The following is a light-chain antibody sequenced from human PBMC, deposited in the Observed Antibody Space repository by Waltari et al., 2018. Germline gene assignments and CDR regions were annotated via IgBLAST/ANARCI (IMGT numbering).Light chain of an antibody. CDR3: AAWDDSLNGWV. CDR2: SSH. CDR1: SSNIGTNT. V-gene: IGLV1-44*01. J-gene: IGLJ3*02. Sequence: QSVLTQPPSTSGTPGQRVTISCSGSSSNIGTNTVNWYQQLPETAPKLLIHSSHQRPSGVPCRFPGSQSGTSASPAISGLQSEDEADYHCAAWDDSLNGWVFGGGTKLTVL.